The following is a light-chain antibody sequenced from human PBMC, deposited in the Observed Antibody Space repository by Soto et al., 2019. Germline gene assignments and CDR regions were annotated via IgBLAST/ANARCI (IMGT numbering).Light chain of an antibody. CDR1: QDISHY. CDR3: QQYTNTNNPWM. CDR2: DAS. J-gene: IGKJ1*01. Sequence: IQMTPSPSSLSASVGDTVTITCQASQDISHYLNWYQQKPGKALKLLVYDASTLQSGVASRFSGSGSGTEFTLIISGLQPDDSATYYCQQYTNTNNPWMFGQGTKVDIK. V-gene: IGKV1-33*01.